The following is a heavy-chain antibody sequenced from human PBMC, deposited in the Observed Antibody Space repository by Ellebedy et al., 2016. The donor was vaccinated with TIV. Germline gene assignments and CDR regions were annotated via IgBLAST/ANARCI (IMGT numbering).Heavy chain of an antibody. Sequence: MPGGSLRLSCAVYGGSFSGYYWSWIRQPPGKGLEWIGEINHSGSTNYNPSLKSRVTISVDTSKNQFSLKLSSVTAADTAVYYCARGKRGQWLVLDWFDPWGQGTLVTVSS. J-gene: IGHJ5*02. CDR2: INHSGST. V-gene: IGHV4-34*01. CDR1: GGSFSGYY. D-gene: IGHD6-19*01. CDR3: ARGKRGQWLVLDWFDP.